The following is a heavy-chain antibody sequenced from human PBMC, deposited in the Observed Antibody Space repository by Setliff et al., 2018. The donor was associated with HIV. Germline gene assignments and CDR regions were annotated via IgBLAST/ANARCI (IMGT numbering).Heavy chain of an antibody. CDR1: GFTFSYHA. CDR3: AKDYTTTFWEYNWFDL. D-gene: IGHD3-3*01. CDR2: ISGSGDST. J-gene: IGHJ5*02. Sequence: PGGSLRLSCAASGFTFSYHAMAWFRQAPGKGLEWVSGISGSGDSTYYADSVKGRFTISRDNSKDTLTLQMNDLRAEDTGLYYCAKDYTTTFWEYNWFDLWGQGTLVTVSS. V-gene: IGHV3-23*01.